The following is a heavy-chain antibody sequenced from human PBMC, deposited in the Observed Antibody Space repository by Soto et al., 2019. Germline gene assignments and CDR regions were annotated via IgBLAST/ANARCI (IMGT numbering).Heavy chain of an antibody. CDR3: ARGDSTDCSNGVCSFFYNHDMDV. J-gene: IGHJ6*02. V-gene: IGHV3-23*01. CDR1: GFRFSTYD. D-gene: IGHD2-8*01. Sequence: DVQLLESGGGLVQPGGSLRLSCAASGFRFSTYDMSWVRQAPGKGLEWVSVMSGSGSGTYYADSVKGRFTISRDNSKNTLYLQMNSLRAEDTAVYYCARGDSTDCSNGVCSFFYNHDMDVWGQGTTVTVSS. CDR2: MSGSGSGT.